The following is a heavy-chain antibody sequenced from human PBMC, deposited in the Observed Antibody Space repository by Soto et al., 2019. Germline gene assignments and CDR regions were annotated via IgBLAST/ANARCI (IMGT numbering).Heavy chain of an antibody. CDR2: ISSSSSTI. CDR3: ARGGTIAVTTIGDY. J-gene: IGHJ4*01. Sequence: DVQLVESGGGLVQPGGSLRLSCAASGFTFRSYNMNWVRQAPGKGLDWVSYISSSSSTIYYADSVKGRFTISRDNAKNLLYLQMNSLRDDDTAMYYCARGGTIAVTTIGDYWGQGTLVTVSS. V-gene: IGHV3-48*02. D-gene: IGHD5-12*01. CDR1: GFTFRSYN.